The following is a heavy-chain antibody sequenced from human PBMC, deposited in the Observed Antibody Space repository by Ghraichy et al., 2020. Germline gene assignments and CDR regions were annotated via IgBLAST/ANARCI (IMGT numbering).Heavy chain of an antibody. V-gene: IGHV6-1*01. CDR2: TYYRSKWYN. CDR1: GDSVSSNSAA. CDR3: ARVYIAVAGTAKAYYFDY. Sequence: SQTLSLTCAISGDSVSSNSAAWNWIRQSPSRGLEWLGRTYYRSKWYNDYAVSVKSRITINPDTSKNQFSLQLNSVTPEDTAVYYCARVYIAVAGTAKAYYFDYWGQGTLVTVSS. D-gene: IGHD6-19*01. J-gene: IGHJ4*02.